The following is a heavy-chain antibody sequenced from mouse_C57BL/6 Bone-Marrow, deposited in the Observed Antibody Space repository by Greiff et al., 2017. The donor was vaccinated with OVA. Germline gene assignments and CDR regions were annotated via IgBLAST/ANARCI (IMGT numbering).Heavy chain of an antibody. J-gene: IGHJ4*01. CDR3: ARPGSPYYYAMDY. CDR2: ILPGSGST. Sequence: QVQLQQSGAELLKPGASVKLSCKATGYTFTGYWIEWVKQRPGHGLEWIGEILPGSGSTNYNEKFKGKATFTADTSSNTAYMQRSNLTTEDSAIYYCARPGSPYYYAMDYWGQGTSVTVSS. CDR1: GYTFTGYW. V-gene: IGHV1-9*01. D-gene: IGHD1-1*01.